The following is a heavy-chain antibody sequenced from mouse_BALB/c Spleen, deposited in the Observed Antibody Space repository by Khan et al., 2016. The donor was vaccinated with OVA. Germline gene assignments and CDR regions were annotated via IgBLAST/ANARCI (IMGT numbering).Heavy chain of an antibody. Sequence: QVQLKESGAELVRPGASVKMSCKASGYTFASYTIHWIKQRPGQGLEWIGYINPSNGYTNYNQKFKDKATLTADKSSTTAYMQLSSLTSDDSAVYYCGRDGAYYRNDGWFGYWGQGTLVTVSA. D-gene: IGHD2-14*01. V-gene: IGHV1-4*01. CDR1: GYTFASYT. CDR3: GRDGAYYRNDGWFGY. J-gene: IGHJ3*01. CDR2: INPSNGYT.